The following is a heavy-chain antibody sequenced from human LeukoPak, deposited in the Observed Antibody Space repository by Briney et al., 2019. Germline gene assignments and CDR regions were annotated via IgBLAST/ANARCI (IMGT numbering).Heavy chain of an antibody. CDR3: AGVRVTVTTLDY. Sequence: GGSLRLSCAASGFTFSSYEVNWVRQAPGKGLEWVSYISSSGSTMYYADSVKGRFTVSRDNAKNSLFLQMNSLRAEDTAVYYCAGVRVTVTTLDYWGQGALVTVSS. J-gene: IGHJ4*02. D-gene: IGHD4-17*01. CDR1: GFTFSSYE. V-gene: IGHV3-48*03. CDR2: ISSSGSTM.